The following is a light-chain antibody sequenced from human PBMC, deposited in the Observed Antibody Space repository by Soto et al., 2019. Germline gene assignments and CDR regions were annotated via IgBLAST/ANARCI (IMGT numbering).Light chain of an antibody. CDR2: HAS. V-gene: IGKV1-5*01. CDR1: QRISNW. J-gene: IGKJ1*01. Sequence: DIQLTQSPSTLPASVGDRVTITCRASQRISNWLAWYQQQPGTAPKVLIYHASNLQSGVPSRFSGSGSGTEFTLTISSLQPDDFATYYCQQYNSDSFGQGTKV. CDR3: QQYNSDS.